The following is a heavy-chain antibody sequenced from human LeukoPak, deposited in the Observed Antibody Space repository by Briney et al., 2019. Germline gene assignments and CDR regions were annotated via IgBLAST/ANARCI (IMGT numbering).Heavy chain of an antibody. V-gene: IGHV3-7*01. D-gene: IGHD1-26*01. Sequence: GGSLRLSCVASGFTFSNYWMTWVRQAPGKGLEWVANIKTDGSQIYYVDSVKGRFTISRGNAKNSLYLQMNGLRAEDTAVYYCARGGVGVTLISWSDYWGQGTLVTVSS. CDR1: GFTFSNYW. J-gene: IGHJ4*02. CDR3: ARGGVGVTLISWSDY. CDR2: IKTDGSQI.